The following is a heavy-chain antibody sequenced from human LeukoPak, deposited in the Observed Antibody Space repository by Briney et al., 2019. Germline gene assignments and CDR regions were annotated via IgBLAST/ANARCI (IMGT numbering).Heavy chain of an antibody. CDR2: IIPIFGIA. CDR1: GGTFSSYA. D-gene: IGHD3-22*01. J-gene: IGHJ3*02. V-gene: IGHV1-69*04. CDR3: ARDRGYYYDSSGYYNAFDI. Sequence: GASVKVSCKASGGTFSSYAISWVRQAPGQGLEWMGRIIPIFGIANYAQKFQGRVTLTADKSTSTAYMELSSLRSEDTAVYYCARDRGYYYDSSGYYNAFDIWGQGTMVTVSS.